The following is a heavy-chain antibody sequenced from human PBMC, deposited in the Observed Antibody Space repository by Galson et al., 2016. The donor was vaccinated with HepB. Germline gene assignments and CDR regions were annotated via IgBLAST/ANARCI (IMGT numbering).Heavy chain of an antibody. J-gene: IGHJ4*02. D-gene: IGHD2-21*02. V-gene: IGHV3-23*01. CDR3: AKVDCGGDCKRFDY. CDR2: ITNIGSNT. CDR1: GFTFGNYV. Sequence: SLRLSCAASGFTFGNYVMSWVRQAPGKGLEWVSSITNIGSNTYYADSVKGRFTISRDNSKNTLYLQMSSLRAEDTALYYCAKVDCGGDCKRFDYWGQGTLVTVSS.